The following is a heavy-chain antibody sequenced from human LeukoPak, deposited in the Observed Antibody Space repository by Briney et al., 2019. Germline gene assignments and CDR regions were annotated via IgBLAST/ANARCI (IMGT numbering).Heavy chain of an antibody. V-gene: IGHV4-59*11. CDR1: GGSISSHY. CDR2: IYYSGST. CDR3: ARAAPGVQLWLLGYYDYYMDV. D-gene: IGHD5-18*01. Sequence: SETLSLTCTVSGGSISSHYWSWIRQPPGKGLEWIGYIYYSGSTNYNPSLKSRVTISVKTSKNQFSLKLSSVTAADTAMYYCARAAPGVQLWLLGYYDYYMDVWGKGTTVTVSS. J-gene: IGHJ6*03.